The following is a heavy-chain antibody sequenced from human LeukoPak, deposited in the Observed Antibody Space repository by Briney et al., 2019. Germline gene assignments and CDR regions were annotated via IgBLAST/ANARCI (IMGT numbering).Heavy chain of an antibody. J-gene: IGHJ3*01. CDR2: IYPGDYDT. CDR3: AGHSFDTVDAFDV. CDR1: GYSFTSYW. Sequence: GESLKISCKGSGYSFTSYWIGWVRQMPGKGLEWMGIIYPGDYDTRYSPSFQGHATISVDKSISTAYLQWRSLRASDTAMYFCAGHSFDTVDAFDVWGQGTIVTVSA. V-gene: IGHV5-51*01. D-gene: IGHD2-2*02.